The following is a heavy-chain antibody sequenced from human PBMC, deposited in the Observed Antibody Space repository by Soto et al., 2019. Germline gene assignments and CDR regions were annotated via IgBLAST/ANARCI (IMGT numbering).Heavy chain of an antibody. D-gene: IGHD2-21*01. V-gene: IGHV3-30*04. CDR3: ARGAVRDYPPRYGMDV. CDR2: ISYDGTNK. J-gene: IGHJ6*02. Sequence: QVQLVESEGGVVQPGRSLRLSCAASEFTFSSYAMHWVRQAPGKGLEWVAVISYDGTNKYYADSLKGRFTISRDNSKNTLYLQMNSLSPEDTAVYYCARGAVRDYPPRYGMDVWGPGTTVTVSS. CDR1: EFTFSSYA.